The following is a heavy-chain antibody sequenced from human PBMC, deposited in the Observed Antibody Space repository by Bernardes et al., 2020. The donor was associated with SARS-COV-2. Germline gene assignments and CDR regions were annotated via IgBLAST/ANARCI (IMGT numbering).Heavy chain of an antibody. Sequence: SESLSLTCTVSGGSISSSSYYWGWLLKPPGKGLEWIGSIYYSGSTYYNPSLKSRVTISVDTSKNQFSLKLSSVTAADTAVYYCARQAGRITIFGVVIQDAFDIWGQGTMVTVSS. CDR3: ARQAGRITIFGVVIQDAFDI. V-gene: IGHV4-39*01. J-gene: IGHJ3*02. CDR2: IYYSGST. D-gene: IGHD3-3*01. CDR1: GGSISSSSYY.